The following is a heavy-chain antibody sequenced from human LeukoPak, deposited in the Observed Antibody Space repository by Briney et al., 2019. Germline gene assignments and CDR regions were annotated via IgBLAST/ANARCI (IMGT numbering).Heavy chain of an antibody. CDR2: ISGSGGST. CDR1: GFTFSTDA. Sequence: GGSLRLSCAASGFTFSTDAMSWVRQAPGKGLEWVSAISGSGGSTYYADSVKGRFTISRDNSKNTLYLQMNSLRAEDTAVYYCANIVVGPAAIVDGFDIWGQGTMVTVSS. D-gene: IGHD2-2*02. CDR3: ANIVVGPAAIVDGFDI. V-gene: IGHV3-23*01. J-gene: IGHJ3*02.